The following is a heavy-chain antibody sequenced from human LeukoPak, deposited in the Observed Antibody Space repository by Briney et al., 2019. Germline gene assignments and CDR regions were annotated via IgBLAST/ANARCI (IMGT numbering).Heavy chain of an antibody. Sequence: GSLRLSCAASGFTFSSYAMHWVRQAPGKGLEWVAVIPYDGSNKYYADSVKGRFTISGDNSKNTLYLQMNSLRAEDTAVYYCARDRAMSFDYWGRGTLVTASS. V-gene: IGHV3-30-3*01. D-gene: IGHD2-2*01. CDR1: GFTFSSYA. CDR2: IPYDGSNK. J-gene: IGHJ4*02. CDR3: ARDRAMSFDY.